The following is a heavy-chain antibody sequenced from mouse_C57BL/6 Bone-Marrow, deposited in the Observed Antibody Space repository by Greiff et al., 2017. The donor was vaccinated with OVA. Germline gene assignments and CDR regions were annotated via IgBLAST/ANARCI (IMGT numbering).Heavy chain of an antibody. CDR1: GYTFTSYW. V-gene: IGHV1-59*01. CDR3: ARSYRDY. D-gene: IGHD5-1*01. Sequence: VQLQQPGAELVRPGTSVKLSCKASGYTFTSYWMHWVKQRPGQGLEWIGVIDPSDSYTTYNQKFKGKATLTVDTSSSTTYMQLSSLTSEDSAVYYCARSYRDYWGQGTTLTVSS. CDR2: IDPSDSYT. J-gene: IGHJ2*01.